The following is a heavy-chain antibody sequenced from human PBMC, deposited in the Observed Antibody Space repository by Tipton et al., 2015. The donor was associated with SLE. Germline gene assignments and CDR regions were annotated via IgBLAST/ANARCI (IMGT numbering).Heavy chain of an antibody. Sequence: SLRLSCAGSGFIFDDYGMNWVRQAPGKGLEWVSGIYWDGYSTGYADSVKGRFTISRDNARNSLYLLLSSLRAEDTALYYCARVLREGYGMDVWGQGTTVTVSS. V-gene: IGHV3-20*04. CDR3: ARVLREGYGMDV. J-gene: IGHJ6*02. D-gene: IGHD5-12*01. CDR1: GFIFDDYG. CDR2: IYWDGYST.